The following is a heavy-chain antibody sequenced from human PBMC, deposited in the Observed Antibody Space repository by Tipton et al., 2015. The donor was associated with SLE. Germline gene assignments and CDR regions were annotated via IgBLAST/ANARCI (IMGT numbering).Heavy chain of an antibody. Sequence: SLRLSCAASGFTFRTYAMHWVRQAPGKGLEWVAIISYDGSNKYSTDSLKGRFTISRDNSKNTLYLQMNSLRPEDTAVYYCARDPEYCSGGSCSYMDVWGKGTTVTVSS. D-gene: IGHD2-15*01. CDR2: ISYDGSNK. J-gene: IGHJ6*03. CDR1: GFTFRTYA. V-gene: IGHV3-30-3*01. CDR3: ARDPEYCSGGSCSYMDV.